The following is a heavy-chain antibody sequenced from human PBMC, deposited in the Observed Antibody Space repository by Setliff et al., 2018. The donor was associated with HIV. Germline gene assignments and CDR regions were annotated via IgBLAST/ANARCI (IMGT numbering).Heavy chain of an antibody. Sequence: ASVKVSCKASGDTFTTYALHWVRQAPGQRLEWMGWINAGNGDTKSSQKFQGRVTFTRDTSASTAYMELSSLRSEDTGVYYCAIGSSNWPHRPNNYYFDYWGQGTPVTVSS. CDR1: GDTFTTYA. V-gene: IGHV1-3*01. CDR2: INAGNGDT. CDR3: AIGSSNWPHRPNNYYFDY. J-gene: IGHJ4*02. D-gene: IGHD6-13*01.